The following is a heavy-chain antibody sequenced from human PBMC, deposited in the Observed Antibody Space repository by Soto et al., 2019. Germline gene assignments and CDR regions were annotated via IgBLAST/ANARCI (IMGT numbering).Heavy chain of an antibody. CDR1: AGSIGNYY. J-gene: IGHJ4*02. V-gene: IGHV4-59*01. Sequence: SETLSLTCTVSAGSIGNYYWSWIRQPPGKGLDWIGYVHYTGSTNYNPSLKSRVTISVDTSKNQFSLKLSSVTAADTAVYYCARDKRDSSGWFIFDYWGQGTLVTVSS. D-gene: IGHD6-19*01. CDR3: ARDKRDSSGWFIFDY. CDR2: VHYTGST.